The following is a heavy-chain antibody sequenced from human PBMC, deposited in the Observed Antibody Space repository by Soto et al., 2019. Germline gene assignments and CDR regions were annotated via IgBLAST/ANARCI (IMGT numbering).Heavy chain of an antibody. Sequence: EVQLLESGGGLVQPGGSLRLSCAASGFTFSSYGMSWVRQAPGKGLEWVSVISGSGGSTYYADSVKGRFTLSRDNSKNTVYLQMNSLRAEDTAVYYCAKDSPVGVPLMRDLHDWGQDTLVTVSS. V-gene: IGHV3-23*01. CDR2: ISGSGGST. D-gene: IGHD2-8*01. CDR3: AKDSPVGVPLMRDLHD. CDR1: GFTFSSYG. J-gene: IGHJ1*01.